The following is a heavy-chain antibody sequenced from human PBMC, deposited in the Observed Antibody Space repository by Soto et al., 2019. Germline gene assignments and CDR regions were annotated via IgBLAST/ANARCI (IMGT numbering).Heavy chain of an antibody. Sequence: GGSLRLSCAASGFTFSSYAMSWVRQAPGKGLEWVSAISGSGGSTYYADSVKGRFTISRDNSKNTLYLQMNSLRAEDTAVYYCAKGGIVVTIGVPNWFDPWGQGTLVTVSS. CDR1: GFTFSSYA. CDR3: AKGGIVVTIGVPNWFDP. J-gene: IGHJ5*02. V-gene: IGHV3-23*01. CDR2: ISGSGGST. D-gene: IGHD5-12*01.